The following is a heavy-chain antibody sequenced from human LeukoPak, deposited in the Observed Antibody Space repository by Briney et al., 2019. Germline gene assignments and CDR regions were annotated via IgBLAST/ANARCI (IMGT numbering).Heavy chain of an antibody. D-gene: IGHD5-12*01. V-gene: IGHV3-66*01. CDR2: IYSGGST. CDR1: GFTFSSYG. CDR3: ARSLVGTSPRPYDY. Sequence: GGSLRLSCAASGFTFSSYGMHWVRQAPGKGLEWVSVIYSGGSTYYADSVKGRFTISRDNSKNTLYLQMNSLRAEDTAVYYCARSLVGTSPRPYDYWGQGTLVTVSS. J-gene: IGHJ4*02.